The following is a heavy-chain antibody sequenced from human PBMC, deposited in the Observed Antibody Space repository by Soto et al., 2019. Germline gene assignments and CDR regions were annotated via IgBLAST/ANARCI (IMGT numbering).Heavy chain of an antibody. V-gene: IGHV4-39*01. D-gene: IGHD3-22*01. CDR2: IYYSGRT. CDR1: GGSISTSSAY. CDR3: ARHPYYYDTILH. Sequence: ASETLSLTCTVSGGSISTSSAYWGWIRQPPGKGLEWIGTIYYSGRTYYNPSLKSRLTISVDTSKNQFSLKLSSVTAADTAVFYCARHPYYYDTILHWGQGALVTVSS. J-gene: IGHJ4*02.